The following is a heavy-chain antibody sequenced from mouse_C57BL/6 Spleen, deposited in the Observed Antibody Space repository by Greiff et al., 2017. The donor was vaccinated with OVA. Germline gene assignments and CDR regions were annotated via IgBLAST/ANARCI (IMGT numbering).Heavy chain of an antibody. Sequence: QVQLKESGAELVKPGASVKLSCKASGYTFTEYTIHWVKQRSGQGLEWIGWFYPGSGSIKYNEKFKDKATLTADKSSSTVYMELSRLTSEDSAVYFCARHEVPDYYGSSQYYFDYWGQGTTLTVSS. CDR2: FYPGSGSI. J-gene: IGHJ2*01. CDR3: ARHEVPDYYGSSQYYFDY. CDR1: GYTFTEYT. V-gene: IGHV1-62-2*01. D-gene: IGHD1-1*01.